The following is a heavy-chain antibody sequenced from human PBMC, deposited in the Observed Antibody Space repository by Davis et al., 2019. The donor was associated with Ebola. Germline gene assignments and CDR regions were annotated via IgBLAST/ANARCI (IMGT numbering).Heavy chain of an antibody. V-gene: IGHV1-69*13. CDR3: ARDREYGDLNWFDP. Sequence: SVKVSCKASGGTFSSYAISWVQQAPGQGLEWMGGIIPIFGTANYAQKFQGRVTITADESTSTAYMELSSLRSEDTAVYYCARDREYGDLNWFDPWGQGTLVTVSS. CDR2: IIPIFGTA. J-gene: IGHJ5*02. CDR1: GGTFSSYA. D-gene: IGHD4-17*01.